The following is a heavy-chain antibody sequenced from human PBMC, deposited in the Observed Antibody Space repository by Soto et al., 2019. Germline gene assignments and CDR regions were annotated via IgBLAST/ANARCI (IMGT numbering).Heavy chain of an antibody. CDR1: GGTFSSYA. D-gene: IGHD6-6*01. Sequence: SVKVSCKASGGTFSSYAISWVRQAPGQGLEWMGGIIPIFGTANYAQKFQGRVTITADESTSTAYMELSSLRSEDTAVYYCARSRSSIAALGWFDPWGQGTLVTVSS. CDR3: ARSRSSIAALGWFDP. J-gene: IGHJ5*02. CDR2: IIPIFGTA. V-gene: IGHV1-69*13.